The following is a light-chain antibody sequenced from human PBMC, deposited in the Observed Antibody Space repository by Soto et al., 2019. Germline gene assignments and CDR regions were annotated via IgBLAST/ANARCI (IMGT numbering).Light chain of an antibody. V-gene: IGKV1-5*03. CDR2: KAS. J-gene: IGKJ1*01. CDR1: HDISTF. CDR3: QHFNSYPWT. Sequence: DIQFTQSPSLLSASIGDRVTITCRASHDISTFLAWYQQKPGKAPKLLINKASSLESGVPSRFSGSGSGTEFTLTISSLQPDDFATYYCQHFNSYPWTFGQGTKVDIK.